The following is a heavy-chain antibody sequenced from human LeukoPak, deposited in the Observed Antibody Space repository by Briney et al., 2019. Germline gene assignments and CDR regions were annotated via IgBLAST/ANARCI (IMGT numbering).Heavy chain of an antibody. J-gene: IGHJ4*02. V-gene: IGHV3-11*06. Sequence: GGSLRLSCAASGFTFSDYYMSWIRQAPGKGLEWVSYISSSSSYTNYADSVKGRFTISRDNSKNTLYLQMNSLRPEDTAVYYCARVWSSGSFLMALGYWGQGTLVTVSS. CDR2: ISSSSSYT. CDR1: GFTFSDYY. CDR3: ARVWSSGSFLMALGY. D-gene: IGHD3-10*01.